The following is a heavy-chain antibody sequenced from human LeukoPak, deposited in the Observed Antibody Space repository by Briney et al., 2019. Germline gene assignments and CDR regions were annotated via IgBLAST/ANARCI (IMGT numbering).Heavy chain of an antibody. Sequence: ASVKVSCKASGYTFTGYYMHWVRQAPGQGLEWMGWINPNSGGTNYAQKFQGRVTMTRDTSISTAYMELSRLRSDDTAVYYCARPRGYCSGGSCYHYYFDYWGQGTLVTVSS. CDR3: ARPRGYCSGGSCYHYYFDY. J-gene: IGHJ4*02. CDR2: INPNSGGT. CDR1: GYTFTGYY. V-gene: IGHV1-2*02. D-gene: IGHD2-15*01.